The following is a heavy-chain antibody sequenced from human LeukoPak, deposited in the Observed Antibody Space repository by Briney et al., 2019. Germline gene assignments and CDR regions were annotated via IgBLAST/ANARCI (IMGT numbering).Heavy chain of an antibody. CDR3: ARAYYGSGSYSRSDY. CDR2: IYSGGST. J-gene: IGHJ4*02. CDR1: GFTVSSNY. D-gene: IGHD3-10*01. Sequence: GGSLRLSCAASGFTVSSNYMSWVRQAPGKGLEWVSVIYSGGSTYYADSVKGRFTISRDNSKNTLYLQMNSLRAEDTAVYYCARAYYGSGSYSRSDYWGQGTLVTVSS. V-gene: IGHV3-66*01.